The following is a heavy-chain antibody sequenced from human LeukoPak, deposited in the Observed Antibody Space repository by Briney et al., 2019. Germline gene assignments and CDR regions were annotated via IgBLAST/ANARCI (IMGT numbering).Heavy chain of an antibody. Sequence: SETLSLTCAVYGGSFSGYYWSWIRQPPGKGLEWIGEINHSGSTNYNPSLKSRVTISVDTSKNQFSLKLSSVTAADTAVYYCARGPGIQLWLAFDYWGQGTLVTVSS. V-gene: IGHV4-34*01. CDR2: INHSGST. D-gene: IGHD5-18*01. CDR1: GGSFSGYY. CDR3: ARGPGIQLWLAFDY. J-gene: IGHJ4*02.